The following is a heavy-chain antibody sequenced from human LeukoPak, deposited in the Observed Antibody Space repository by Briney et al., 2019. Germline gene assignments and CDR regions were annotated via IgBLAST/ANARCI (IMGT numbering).Heavy chain of an antibody. D-gene: IGHD1-26*01. CDR2: IYYSGST. J-gene: IGHJ6*03. CDR1: GGSISSSSYY. Sequence: KPSETLSLTCTVSGGSISSSSYYWGWIRQPPGKGLEWIGSIYYSGSTNYNPSLKSRVTISVDTSKNQFSLKLSSVTAADTAVYYCARVSVGADYYYYYYMDVWGKGTTVTVSS. CDR3: ARVSVGADYYYYYYMDV. V-gene: IGHV4-39*07.